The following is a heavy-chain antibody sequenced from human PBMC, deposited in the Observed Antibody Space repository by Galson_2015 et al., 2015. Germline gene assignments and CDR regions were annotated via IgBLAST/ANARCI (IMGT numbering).Heavy chain of an antibody. J-gene: IGHJ6*03. Sequence: KVSCKASGGTFSSYGMGWVRQMPRKGLEWVGIISSGDSDNRYSPSFQGQVTISTDKSISTAYLQMNSLKASDTAMYYCARLYYDILTGAKTYYYYYYMDVWGKGTTVTVSS. CDR2: ISSGDSDN. V-gene: IGHV5-51*01. CDR3: ARLYYDILTGAKTYYYYYYMDV. CDR1: GGTFSSYG. D-gene: IGHD3-9*01.